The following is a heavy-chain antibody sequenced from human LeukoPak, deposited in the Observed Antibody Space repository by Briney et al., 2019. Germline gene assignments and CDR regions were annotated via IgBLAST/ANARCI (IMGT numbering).Heavy chain of an antibody. Sequence: GGSLRLSCAASGFTVSSNYMNWVRQTPGKGLEWVSIIYSGGSTYYADSVKGRFTISRDSAKNSLYLQMNSLRAEDTAVYYCARGSTYSSGWYTGFDYWGQGTLVTVSS. CDR3: ARGSTYSSGWYTGFDY. CDR2: IYSGGST. V-gene: IGHV3-53*01. D-gene: IGHD6-19*01. J-gene: IGHJ4*02. CDR1: GFTVSSNY.